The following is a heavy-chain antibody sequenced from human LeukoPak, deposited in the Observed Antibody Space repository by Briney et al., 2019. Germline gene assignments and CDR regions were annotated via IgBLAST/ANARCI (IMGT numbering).Heavy chain of an antibody. CDR2: ICSSSSYT. CDR1: GFTFSDYY. CDR3: ARVDRYCSGGSCYDNYYFDY. D-gene: IGHD2-15*01. J-gene: IGHJ4*02. V-gene: IGHV3-11*05. Sequence: GGSLRLSCAASGFTFSDYYMSWIRPAPWKGLEWVSYICSSSSYTNYADSVKGRFTISRDNAKNSLYLQMNSLRAEDTAVYYCARVDRYCSGGSCYDNYYFDYWGQGTLVTVSS.